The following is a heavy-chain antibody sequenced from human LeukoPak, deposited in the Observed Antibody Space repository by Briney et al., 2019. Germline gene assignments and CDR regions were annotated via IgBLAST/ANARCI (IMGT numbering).Heavy chain of an antibody. CDR3: ARRYCSSTNCSPFDY. Sequence: SETLSLTCAVYGGSFSGYYWSWIRQPAGKGLEWIGYMSHSGSADYNPSLKSRVTISVDRSRNQFSLKLSSVTAADSAMYYCARRYCSSTNCSPFDYWGQGTLVTVSS. J-gene: IGHJ4*02. CDR1: GGSFSGYY. D-gene: IGHD2-2*01. V-gene: IGHV4-34*01. CDR2: MSHSGSA.